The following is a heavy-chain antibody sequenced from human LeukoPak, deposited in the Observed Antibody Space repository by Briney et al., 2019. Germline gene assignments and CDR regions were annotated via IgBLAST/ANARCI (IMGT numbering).Heavy chain of an antibody. D-gene: IGHD3-10*01. Sequence: PGGSLRLSCAASGFTFSNYGMHWVRQTPEKGLEWVSAISGSGGSTYYADSVKGRFTISRDNPKNTLYLQMNSLRAEDTAVYYCAKDRGFGEYFPFFYWGQGTLVTVSS. V-gene: IGHV3-23*01. CDR3: AKDRGFGEYFPFFY. J-gene: IGHJ4*02. CDR2: ISGSGGST. CDR1: GFTFSNYG.